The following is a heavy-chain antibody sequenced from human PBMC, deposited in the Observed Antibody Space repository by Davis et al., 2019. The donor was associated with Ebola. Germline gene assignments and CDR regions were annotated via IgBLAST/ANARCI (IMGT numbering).Heavy chain of an antibody. J-gene: IGHJ6*02. V-gene: IGHV1-8*02. CDR1: GYTFTSYG. CDR3: ARGAARFYYYGMDV. Sequence: AASVKVSCKASGYTFTSYGISWVRQAPGQGLEWMGWMNPNSGNTGYAQKFQGRVTMTRNTSISTAYMELSSLRSEDTAVYYCARGAARFYYYGMDVWGQGTTVTVSS. D-gene: IGHD6-6*01. CDR2: MNPNSGNT.